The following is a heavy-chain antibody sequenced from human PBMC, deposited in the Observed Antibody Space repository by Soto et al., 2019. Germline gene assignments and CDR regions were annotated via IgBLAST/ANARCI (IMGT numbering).Heavy chain of an antibody. J-gene: IGHJ6*02. CDR2: ISWNSGSI. D-gene: IGHD6-19*01. CDR1: GFTFDDYA. Sequence: EVQLVESGGGLVQPGRSLRLSCAASGFTFDDYAMHWVRQAPGKGLEWVSGISWNSGSIGYADSVKGRFTISRDNAKNSLYLQMNSLRAEDTALYYCAKAIPYSSGWWGNYYGMDVWGQGNTVTVSS. V-gene: IGHV3-9*01. CDR3: AKAIPYSSGWWGNYYGMDV.